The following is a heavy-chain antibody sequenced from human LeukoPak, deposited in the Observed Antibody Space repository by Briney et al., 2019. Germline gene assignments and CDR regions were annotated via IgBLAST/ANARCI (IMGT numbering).Heavy chain of an antibody. D-gene: IGHD6-19*01. CDR1: GGSISSSSYY. CDR3: ARCSGWSLNFDY. V-gene: IGHV4-39*07. Sequence: SETLSLTCTVSGGSISSSSYYWGWIRQPPGKGLEWIGSIYYSGSTYYNPSLKSRVTISVDTSENQFSLKLSSVTAADTAVYYCARCSGWSLNFDYWGQGTLVTVSS. CDR2: IYYSGST. J-gene: IGHJ4*02.